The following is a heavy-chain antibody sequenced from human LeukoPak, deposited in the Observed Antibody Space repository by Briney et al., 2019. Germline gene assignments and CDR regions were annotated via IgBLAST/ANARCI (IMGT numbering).Heavy chain of an antibody. V-gene: IGHV1-69*13. CDR3: ARARPGSGLSYYYYMDV. J-gene: IGHJ6*03. D-gene: IGHD6-6*01. CDR2: IIPIFGTA. CDR1: GGTFSSYA. Sequence: ASVKASCKASGGTFSSYAISWVRQAPGQGLEWMGGIIPIFGTANYAQKFQGRVTITADESTSTAYMELSSLRSEDTAVYYCARARPGSGLSYYYYMDVWGKGTTVTVSS.